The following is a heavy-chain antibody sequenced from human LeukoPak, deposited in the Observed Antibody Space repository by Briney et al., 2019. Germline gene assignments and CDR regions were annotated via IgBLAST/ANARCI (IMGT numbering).Heavy chain of an antibody. CDR3: AKASVVAATPDY. CDR1: GFTFSSYG. D-gene: IGHD2-15*01. Sequence: GRSLRLSCAASGFTFSSYGMHWVRQAPGKGLEWVAVISYDGSNKYYADSVKGRFTISRDNSKNTLYLQMNSLRAEDTAVYYCAKASVVAATPDYWGQGTLVTVSS. CDR2: ISYDGSNK. J-gene: IGHJ4*02. V-gene: IGHV3-30*18.